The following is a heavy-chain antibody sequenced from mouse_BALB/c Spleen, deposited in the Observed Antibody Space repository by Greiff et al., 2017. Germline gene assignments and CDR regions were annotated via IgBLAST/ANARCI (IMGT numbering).Heavy chain of an antibody. V-gene: IGHV1-15*01. CDR3: TRERGKSAMDY. Sequence: QVQLKESGAELVRPGASVTLSCKASGYTFTDYEMHWVKQTPVHGLEWIGAIDPETGGTAYNQKFKGKATLTADKSSSTAYMELRSLTSEDSAVYYCTRERGKSAMDYWGQGTSVTVSS. CDR2: IDPETGGT. CDR1: GYTFTDYE. J-gene: IGHJ4*01. D-gene: IGHD2-1*01.